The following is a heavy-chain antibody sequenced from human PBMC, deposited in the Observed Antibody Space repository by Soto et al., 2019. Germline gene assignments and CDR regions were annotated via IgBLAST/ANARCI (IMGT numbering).Heavy chain of an antibody. Sequence: SVKVSCKASGGTFSSYAISWVRQAPGQGLEWMGGIIPIFGTANYAQKFQGRVTITADESTSTAYMELSRLRSEDTAVFYCARGARAMVTYYYYGMDVWGQGTTVTVSS. CDR3: ARGARAMVTYYYYGMDV. D-gene: IGHD5-18*01. V-gene: IGHV1-69*13. J-gene: IGHJ6*02. CDR1: GGTFSSYA. CDR2: IIPIFGTA.